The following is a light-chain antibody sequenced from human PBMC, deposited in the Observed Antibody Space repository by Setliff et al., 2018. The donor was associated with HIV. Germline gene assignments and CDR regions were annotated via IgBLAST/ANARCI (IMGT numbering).Light chain of an antibody. V-gene: IGLV2-14*01. CDR2: EVS. Sequence: QSVLTQPASVSGSPGQSITISCTGTSSDIGAYNYVSWYQHHPGKAPKLTIYEVSDRPSGVPDRFSGSKSGASASLAITGLQAEDEADYYCQSYDSSLSGSNVFGTGTKVTVL. J-gene: IGLJ1*01. CDR3: QSYDSSLSGSNV. CDR1: SSDIGAYNY.